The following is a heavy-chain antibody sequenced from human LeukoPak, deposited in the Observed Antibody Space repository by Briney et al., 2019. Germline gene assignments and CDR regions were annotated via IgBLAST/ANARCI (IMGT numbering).Heavy chain of an antibody. Sequence: GSLRLSCAASGFTFSAYAMSWFRQPPGKGLEWIGEIYHSGSTNYNPSLKSRVTISVDKSKNQFSLKLSSVTAADTAVYYCASTQVPTVTLDYWGQGTLVTVSS. CDR1: GFTFSAYA. J-gene: IGHJ4*02. V-gene: IGHV4-4*02. CDR2: IYHSGST. CDR3: ASTQVPTVTLDY. D-gene: IGHD4-17*01.